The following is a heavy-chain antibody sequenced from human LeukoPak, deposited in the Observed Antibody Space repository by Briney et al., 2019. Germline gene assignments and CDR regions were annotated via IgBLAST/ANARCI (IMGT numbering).Heavy chain of an antibody. V-gene: IGHV3-30*18. J-gene: IGHJ4*02. CDR1: GFTFSSYG. D-gene: IGHD3-22*01. CDR2: ISFDGSNK. CDR3: AKDAEYENYYDSSGYYLYYFDY. Sequence: GRSLRLSCAASGFTFSSYGMHWVRQAPGKGLEWVAVISFDGSNKYYADSVKGRFTISSDNSKITLYLQMTSLRAEDTAVYYCAKDAEYENYYDSSGYYLYYFDYWGQGTLVTVSS.